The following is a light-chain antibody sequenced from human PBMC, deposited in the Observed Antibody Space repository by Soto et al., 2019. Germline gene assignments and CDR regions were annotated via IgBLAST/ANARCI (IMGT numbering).Light chain of an antibody. V-gene: IGLV3-21*02. CDR3: QVWDSSSDHRVV. CDR2: DVG. Sequence: SYELTQAPSVSVATGQTARITCGGNNIAIKSVHWYQQKPGQAPVLGVYDVGDRPSRIPERFSGSNSGNTATLTITMVEGGDEDDYHCQVWDSSSDHRVVFGGGTKLTVL. CDR1: NIAIKS. J-gene: IGLJ2*01.